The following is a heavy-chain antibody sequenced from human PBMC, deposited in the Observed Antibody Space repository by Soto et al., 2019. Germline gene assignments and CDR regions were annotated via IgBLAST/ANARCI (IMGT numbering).Heavy chain of an antibody. Sequence: QVQLQESGPGLVKPSGTLSLTCAVSSGSISSSNWWSWVRQPPGKGLEWIGEIYHSGSTNYNPSHKRRGTISVDKSKNQFSLKLSSVTAADTAVYYCARASPYDFTNWFDPWGQGTLVTVSS. CDR2: IYHSGST. J-gene: IGHJ5*02. D-gene: IGHD3-3*01. V-gene: IGHV4-4*02. CDR1: SGSISSSNW. CDR3: ARASPYDFTNWFDP.